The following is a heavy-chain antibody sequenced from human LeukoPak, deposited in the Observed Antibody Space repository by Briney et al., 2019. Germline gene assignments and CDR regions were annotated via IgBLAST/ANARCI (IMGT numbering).Heavy chain of an antibody. CDR1: GYTFTSYY. J-gene: IGHJ4*02. V-gene: IGHV1-46*01. D-gene: IGHD2-2*01. Sequence: VASVKVSCKASGYTFTSYYMHWVRQAPGQGLEWMGIINPSGGGTSYAQKFQGRVTMTRDTSISTVYMELSRLRSDDTAVYYCARDLCSSTSCPLDYWGQGTLVTVSS. CDR3: ARDLCSSTSCPLDY. CDR2: INPSGGGT.